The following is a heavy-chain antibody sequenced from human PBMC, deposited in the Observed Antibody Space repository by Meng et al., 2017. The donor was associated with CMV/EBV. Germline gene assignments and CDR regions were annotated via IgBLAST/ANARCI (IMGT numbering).Heavy chain of an antibody. CDR2: IYHSGST. Sequence: SETLSLTCTVSGYSISSGYYWGWIRQPPGKGREWIGSIYHSGSTYYNPSLKRRVTISVDTSKNQFSLKLSSVTAADTAVYYCASLIAARERNDYWGQGTLVTVSS. V-gene: IGHV4-38-2*02. CDR3: ASLIAARERNDY. CDR1: GYSISSGYY. D-gene: IGHD6-6*01. J-gene: IGHJ4*02.